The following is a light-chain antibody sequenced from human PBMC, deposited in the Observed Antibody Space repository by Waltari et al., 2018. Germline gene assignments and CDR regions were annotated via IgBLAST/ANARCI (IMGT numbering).Light chain of an antibody. CDR3: SSQTLDGLVL. J-gene: IGLJ2*01. CDR1: GSAVGASDS. V-gene: IGLV2-14*03. Sequence: QSALTQPASVSGSPGQSITISCSGVGSAVGASDSVSWHQHHPGKAPQVIIYDVTNRPSGVSDRFSASKSANTASLTISRLEPEDEADYYCSSQTLDGLVLFGGGTRLTVL. CDR2: DVT.